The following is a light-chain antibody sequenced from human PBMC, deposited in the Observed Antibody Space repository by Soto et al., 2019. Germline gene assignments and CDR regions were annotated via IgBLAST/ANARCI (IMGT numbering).Light chain of an antibody. Sequence: EVVMTQSPATLSVSPGERATLSCRASQSVRKNLTWYQQQPGQAPRLLIYDTSTRATGIPARFSGSGSDTEFTLTISSLQSEDFAVYYCQHYNNWPLTFGGGTRVE. CDR2: DTS. CDR3: QHYNNWPLT. CDR1: QSVRKN. V-gene: IGKV3-15*01. J-gene: IGKJ4*01.